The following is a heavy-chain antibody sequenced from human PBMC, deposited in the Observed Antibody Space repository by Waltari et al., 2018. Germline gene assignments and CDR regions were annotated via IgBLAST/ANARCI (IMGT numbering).Heavy chain of an antibody. Sequence: QVQLQQWGAGLLKPSETLSLTCAVYGGSFSGYYWSWIRQPPGKGLEWIGEINHSGSTYYNPSLKSRVTISVDTSKNQFSLKLSSVTAADTAVYYCARQVPITMIVGNWFDPWGQGTLVTVSS. CDR3: ARQVPITMIVGNWFDP. CDR2: INHSGST. CDR1: GGSFSGYY. D-gene: IGHD3-22*01. J-gene: IGHJ5*02. V-gene: IGHV4-34*01.